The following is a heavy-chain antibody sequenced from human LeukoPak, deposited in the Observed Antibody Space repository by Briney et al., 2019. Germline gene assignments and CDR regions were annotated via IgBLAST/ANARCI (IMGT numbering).Heavy chain of an antibody. J-gene: IGHJ4*02. CDR3: ARHDNGPTGNFHY. CDR2: VSGADGTT. D-gene: IGHD1-1*01. V-gene: IGHV3-23*01. CDR1: GFTFSAYG. Sequence: GGSLRLSCAASGFTFSAYGMSWVRQSPRKGLEWVSGVSGADGTTYYADSVKGRFTISRDNSKSTLYLQMNNLRAEDTAVYYCARHDNGPTGNFHYWGQGTLVTVSS.